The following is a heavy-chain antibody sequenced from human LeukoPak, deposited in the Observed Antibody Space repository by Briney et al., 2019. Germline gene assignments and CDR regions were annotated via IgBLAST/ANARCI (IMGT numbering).Heavy chain of an antibody. Sequence: GGSLRLSREASGFTFSTYWMSWVRQAPGKGPECVANIKPDGSDKYYVDSMKGRFTISRDNSKNTLYLQLNSLRVEDTAVYYCAKNRGAGSHYYYHMNVWGKGTTVTVSS. CDR2: IKPDGSDK. J-gene: IGHJ6*03. CDR3: AKNRGAGSHYYYHMNV. CDR1: GFTFSTYW. D-gene: IGHD1-26*01. V-gene: IGHV3-7*03.